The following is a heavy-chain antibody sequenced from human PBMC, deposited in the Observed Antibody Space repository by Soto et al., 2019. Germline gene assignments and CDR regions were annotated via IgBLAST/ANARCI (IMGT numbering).Heavy chain of an antibody. D-gene: IGHD3-3*01. CDR1: GGCCSGYY. J-gene: IGHJ5*02. CDR3: ARRRTLRFSTWFDP. Sequence: SLTCAVYGGCCSGYYWSWIRQPPGKGLEWIGEINHSGSTNYNPSLKSRVTISVDTSKNQFSLKLSSVTAADTAVYYCARRRTLRFSTWFDPWGQGPLVTVSS. CDR2: INHSGST. V-gene: IGHV4-34*01.